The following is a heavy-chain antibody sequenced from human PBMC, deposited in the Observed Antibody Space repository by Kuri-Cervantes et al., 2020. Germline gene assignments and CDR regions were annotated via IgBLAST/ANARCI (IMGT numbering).Heavy chain of an antibody. CDR3: WGHRTAAYYGMDV. D-gene: IGHD7-27*01. Sequence: SVKVSCKASGGTFSSYTISWVRQAPGQGLEWMGRIIPILGIANYAQKFQGRVTITADKSTSTAYMELSSLRSEDTAVYCCWGHRTAAYYGMDVWGQGTTVTVSS. CDR2: IIPILGIA. CDR1: GGTFSSYT. V-gene: IGHV1-69*02. J-gene: IGHJ6*02.